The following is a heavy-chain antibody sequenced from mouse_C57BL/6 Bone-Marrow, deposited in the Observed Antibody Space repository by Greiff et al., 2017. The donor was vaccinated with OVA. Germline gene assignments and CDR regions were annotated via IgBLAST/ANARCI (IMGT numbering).Heavy chain of an antibody. J-gene: IGHJ4*01. Sequence: VQLQQSGAELVRPGTSVKMSCKASGYTFPNYWIGWAKQRPGHGLEWIGDIYPGGGYTNYNEKFKGKATLTADKSSSTAYMQFSSLTSEDSAIYYCARDNWGYAMDYWGQGTSVTVSS. D-gene: IGHD4-1*01. V-gene: IGHV1-63*01. CDR2: IYPGGGYT. CDR3: ARDNWGYAMDY. CDR1: GYTFPNYW.